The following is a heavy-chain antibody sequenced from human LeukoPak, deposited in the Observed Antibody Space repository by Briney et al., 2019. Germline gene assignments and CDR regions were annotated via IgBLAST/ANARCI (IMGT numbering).Heavy chain of an antibody. Sequence: PSETLSLTCAVSGGSISSSNWWSWVRQPPGKGLEWIGEIYHSGSTNYNPSLKSRVTISVDTSKSQFSLKLSSVTAADTAVYYCARGQALPQYSYGYGGSYYYYGMDVWGQGTTVTVSS. CDR3: ARGQALPQYSYGYGGSYYYYGMDV. CDR1: GGSISSSNW. D-gene: IGHD5-18*01. CDR2: IYHSGST. J-gene: IGHJ6*02. V-gene: IGHV4-4*02.